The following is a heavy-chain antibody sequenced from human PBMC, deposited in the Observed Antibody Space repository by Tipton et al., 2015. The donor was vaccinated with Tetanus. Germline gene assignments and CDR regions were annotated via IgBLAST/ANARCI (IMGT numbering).Heavy chain of an antibody. CDR2: IYYSGST. J-gene: IGHJ6*02. Sequence: TLSLTCTVSGGSISSSSFYWGWIRQPPGKELEWIGSIYYSGSTYYNPSLKSRVTILLDTSENQFSLKLSSVTGADTAVYYCARVVAVLRYFDWLPLHMDVWGQRTTVSVSS. V-gene: IGHV4-39*07. D-gene: IGHD3-9*01. CDR1: GGSISSSSFY. CDR3: ARVVAVLRYFDWLPLHMDV.